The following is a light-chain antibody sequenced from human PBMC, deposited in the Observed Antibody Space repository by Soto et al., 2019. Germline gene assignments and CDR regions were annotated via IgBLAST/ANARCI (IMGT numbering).Light chain of an antibody. Sequence: QPVLTQPPSVSESPRQRVTISCSGSSSNIGNNAVNWYQQLPAQAAKLLIYYDDLLPSGVSDRFSGSKSGTSASLAISGLQYEDDADYYCAAWYDSLNGQVFGGGTKLTVL. V-gene: IGLV1-36*01. CDR2: YDD. CDR1: SSNIGNNA. CDR3: AAWYDSLNGQV. J-gene: IGLJ2*01.